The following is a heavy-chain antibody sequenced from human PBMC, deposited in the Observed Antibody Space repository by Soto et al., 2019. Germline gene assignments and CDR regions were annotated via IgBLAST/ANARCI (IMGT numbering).Heavy chain of an antibody. CDR2: ISYDGSNK. CDR1: GFTFSSYA. J-gene: IGHJ6*02. CDR3: LPHIAARPNYYYGMDV. D-gene: IGHD6-6*01. V-gene: IGHV3-30-3*01. Sequence: GGSLRLSCAASGFTFSSYAMHWVRQAPGKGLEWVAVISYDGSNKYYADSVKGRFTISRDNSKNTLYLQMNSLRAEDTAVYYCLPHIAARPNYYYGMDVWGQGTTVTVSS.